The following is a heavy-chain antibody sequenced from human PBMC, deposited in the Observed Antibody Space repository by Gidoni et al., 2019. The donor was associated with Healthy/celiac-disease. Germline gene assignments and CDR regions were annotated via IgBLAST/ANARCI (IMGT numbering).Heavy chain of an antibody. CDR2: INPSGGST. V-gene: IGHV1-46*01. Sequence: QVQLVQSGAEVKKPGASVKVSCKASGYTFPSYYMHWVRQAPGQGLEGMGIINPSGGSTSYAQKFQGRVTMTRDTSTSTVYMELSSLRSEDTAVYYCARGGRYYDSSGYSPVFSYFDYWGQGTLVTVSS. CDR1: GYTFPSYY. J-gene: IGHJ4*02. CDR3: ARGGRYYDSSGYSPVFSYFDY. D-gene: IGHD3-22*01.